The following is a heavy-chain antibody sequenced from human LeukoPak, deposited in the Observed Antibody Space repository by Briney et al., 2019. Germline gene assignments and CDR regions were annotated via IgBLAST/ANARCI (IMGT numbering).Heavy chain of an antibody. V-gene: IGHV1-69*04. CDR3: ARRCIAAAGTTYYYYYGMDV. CDR1: GGTFSSSA. Sequence: SVKVSCKASGGTFSSSAISWVRQAPGQGLEWMGRIIPILGIANYAQKFQGRVTITADKSTSTAYMELSSLRSEDTAVYYCARRCIAAAGTTYYYYYGMDVWGQGTTVTVSS. CDR2: IIPILGIA. J-gene: IGHJ6*02. D-gene: IGHD6-13*01.